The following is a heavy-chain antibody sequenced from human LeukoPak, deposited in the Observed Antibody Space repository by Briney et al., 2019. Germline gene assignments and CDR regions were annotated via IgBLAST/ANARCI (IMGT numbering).Heavy chain of an antibody. CDR2: IIPIFGTA. Sequence: EASVKVSCTASGGTFSSYAISWVRQASGQGLEWMGGIIPIFGTANYAQKFQGRVTITADESTSTAYMELSSLRSEDTAVYYCARGSRRNCSGGSCRYYYYGMDVWGQGTTVTVSS. J-gene: IGHJ6*02. D-gene: IGHD2-15*01. CDR1: GGTFSSYA. CDR3: ARGSRRNCSGGSCRYYYYGMDV. V-gene: IGHV1-69*13.